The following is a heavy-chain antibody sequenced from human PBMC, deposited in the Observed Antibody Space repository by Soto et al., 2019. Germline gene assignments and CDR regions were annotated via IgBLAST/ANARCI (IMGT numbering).Heavy chain of an antibody. Sequence: SETLSLTCAVSGGSISSSNWWSWVRQHPGKGLEWIGYIYYSGSTNYNPSLKSRVTISVDTSKNQFSLKLSSVTAADTAVYYCARAPRGNYGYPSYFDYWGQGTLVTVSS. D-gene: IGHD3-10*01. CDR2: IYYSGST. CDR1: GGSISSSNW. CDR3: ARAPRGNYGYPSYFDY. V-gene: IGHV4-4*02. J-gene: IGHJ4*02.